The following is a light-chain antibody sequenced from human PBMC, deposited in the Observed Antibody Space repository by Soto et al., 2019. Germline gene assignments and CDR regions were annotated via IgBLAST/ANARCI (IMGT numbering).Light chain of an antibody. J-gene: IGKJ5*01. V-gene: IGKV3-15*01. CDR3: QQYNNWPPSII. CDR1: ESVSSN. CDR2: GAS. Sequence: VITQAPATLSVSPGERATLSCRASESVSSNLAWYQQRPGQAPRLLIYGASTRATDTPVRFRGSGSGTEFTLTISSLQSEDFAVYYCQQYNNWPPSIIFGQGTRLAI.